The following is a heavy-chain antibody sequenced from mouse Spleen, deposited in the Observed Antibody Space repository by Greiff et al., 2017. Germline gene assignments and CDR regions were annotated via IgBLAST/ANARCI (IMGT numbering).Heavy chain of an antibody. CDR2: ISSGGCYT. CDR3: ARPPSTMITTAWFAY. J-gene: IGHJ3*01. D-gene: IGHD2-4*01. Sequence: EVQLVESGGGLVKPGGSLKLSCAASGFTFSSYAMSWVRQTPEKRLEWVATISSGGCYTYYPDSVKGRFTISRDNAKNTLYLQMSSLRSEEKAMYYCARPPSTMITTAWFAYWGQGTLVTVSA. CDR1: GFTFSSYA. V-gene: IGHV5-9-3*01.